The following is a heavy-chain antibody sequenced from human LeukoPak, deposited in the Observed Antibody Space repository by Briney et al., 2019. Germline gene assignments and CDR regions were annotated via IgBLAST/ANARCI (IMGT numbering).Heavy chain of an antibody. J-gene: IGHJ6*03. CDR1: GGSISSYY. CDR2: IYYSGST. V-gene: IGHV4-59*12. D-gene: IGHD3-3*01. CDR3: ARGKRLRFLEWLGNYYMDV. Sequence: SETLSLTCTVSGGSISSYYWSWIRQPPGKGLEWIGYIYYSGSTNYNPSLKSRVTISVDTSKNQFSLKLSSVTAADTAVYYCARGKRLRFLEWLGNYYMDVWGKGTTVTVSS.